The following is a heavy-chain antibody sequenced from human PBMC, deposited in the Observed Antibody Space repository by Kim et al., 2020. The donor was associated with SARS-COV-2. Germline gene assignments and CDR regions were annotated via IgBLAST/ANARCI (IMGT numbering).Heavy chain of an antibody. J-gene: IGHJ4*02. D-gene: IGHD6-13*01. CDR3: ARAQGSTNWYSVDF. V-gene: IGHV3-33*01. Sequence: IYYADSVKGRFTISRDNSKNSVYLQMISLRVEDTAVYYCARAQGSTNWYSVDFWGQGTLVTVAS. CDR2: I.